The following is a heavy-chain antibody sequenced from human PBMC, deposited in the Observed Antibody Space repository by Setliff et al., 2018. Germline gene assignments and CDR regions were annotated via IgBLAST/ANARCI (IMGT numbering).Heavy chain of an antibody. CDR2: TIPVFGTT. CDR3: AREGVDTRSSTDYRYYMDV. J-gene: IGHJ6*03. V-gene: IGHV1-69*05. CDR1: GGTFSSYG. D-gene: IGHD5-18*01. Sequence: ASVKVSCKASGGTFSSYGISWVRQAPGQGLEWMGGTIPVFGTTDYAQKFQGRVTIMTDESTSTAFMQLSSLRSEDTAVYYCAREGVDTRSSTDYRYYMDVWGKGTTVTVSS.